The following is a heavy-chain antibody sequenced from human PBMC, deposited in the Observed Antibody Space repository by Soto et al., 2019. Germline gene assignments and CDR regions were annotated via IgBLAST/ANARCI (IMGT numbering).Heavy chain of an antibody. CDR3: ARGRHYDFWSGYYRVNWFDP. V-gene: IGHV1-8*01. CDR2: MNRNSGNT. D-gene: IGHD3-3*01. CDR1: GYRFTGYD. Sequence: GASLKVSCKASGYRFTGYDINWGRQATGQGLEWMGWMNRNSGNTGYAQKFQGRVTMTRNTSISTAYMELSSLRSEDTAVYYCARGRHYDFWSGYYRVNWFDPWGQGTLVTVSS. J-gene: IGHJ5*02.